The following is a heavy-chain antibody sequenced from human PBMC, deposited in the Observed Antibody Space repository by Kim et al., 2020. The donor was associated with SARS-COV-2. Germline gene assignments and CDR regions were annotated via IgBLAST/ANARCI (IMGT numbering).Heavy chain of an antibody. CDR3: ARGPTPAGANNLDY. CDR1: GGSISGYY. CDR2: IYASGST. V-gene: IGHV4-4*07. J-gene: IGHJ4*02. D-gene: IGHD2-2*01. Sequence: SETLSLTCTVSGGSISGYYWTWIRQPAGKGLEWIGRIYASGSTYYNPSLESRVTMSVDTSKTQFSLELTSVTAADTAVYNCARGPTPAGANNLDYWGQGT.